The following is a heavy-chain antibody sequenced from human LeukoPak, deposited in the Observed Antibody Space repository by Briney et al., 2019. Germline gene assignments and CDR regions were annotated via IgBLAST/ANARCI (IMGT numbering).Heavy chain of an antibody. CDR3: TTGGTVTFDY. V-gene: IGHV3-15*01. CDR2: IKSKTDGGTT. J-gene: IGHJ4*02. Sequence: GGSLRLSCVASGFIFNNYAMSWVRQAPGKGLEWVGRIKSKTDGGTTDYAAPVKGRFTISRDDSKNTLYLQMNSLKTEDTAVYYCTTGGTVTFDYWGQGTLVTVSS. CDR1: GFIFNNYA. D-gene: IGHD4-17*01.